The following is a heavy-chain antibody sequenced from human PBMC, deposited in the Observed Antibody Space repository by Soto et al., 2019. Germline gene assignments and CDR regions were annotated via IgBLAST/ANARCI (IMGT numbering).Heavy chain of an antibody. J-gene: IGHJ4*02. V-gene: IGHV4-30-2*01. Sequence: HLQLQESGSGLVKPSQTLSLTCAVSGGSISSGGFSWNWIRQPPGKGLEWIGYIYHTETTFYNPSLKSRVTISLDRSRNQFSLQLTSMTAADTALYYCARGQKGFGFFGYWGQGTLVTVSS. D-gene: IGHD3-16*01. CDR1: GGSISSGGFS. CDR2: IYHTETT. CDR3: ARGQKGFGFFGY.